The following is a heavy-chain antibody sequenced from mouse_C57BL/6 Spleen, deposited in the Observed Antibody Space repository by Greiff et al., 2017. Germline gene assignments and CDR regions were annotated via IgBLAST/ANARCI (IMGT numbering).Heavy chain of an antibody. CDR2: ISNLAYSI. CDR1: GFTFSDYG. D-gene: IGHD4-1*02. J-gene: IGHJ3*01. V-gene: IGHV5-15*01. CDR3: ARHQLGFAY. Sequence: DVMLVESGGGLVQPGGSLKLSCAASGFTFSDYGMAWVRQAPRKGPEWVAFISNLAYSIYYADTVTGRFTISRENAKNTLYLEMSSLRSEDTAMYYCARHQLGFAYWGQGTLVTVSA.